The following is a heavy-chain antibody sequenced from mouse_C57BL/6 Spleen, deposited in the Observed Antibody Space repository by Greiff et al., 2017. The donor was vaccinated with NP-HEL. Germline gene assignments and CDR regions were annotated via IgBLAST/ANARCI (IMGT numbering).Heavy chain of an antibody. J-gene: IGHJ3*01. Sequence: EVKLMESGGGLVKPGGSLKLSCAASGFTFSSYAMSWVRQTPEKRLEWVATISDGGSYTYYPDNVKGRFTISRDNAKNNLYLQMSHLKSEDTAMYYCARDPGYWFAYWGQGTLVTVSA. CDR2: ISDGGSYT. V-gene: IGHV5-4*01. CDR1: GFTFSSYA. CDR3: ARDPGYWFAY. D-gene: IGHD2-2*01.